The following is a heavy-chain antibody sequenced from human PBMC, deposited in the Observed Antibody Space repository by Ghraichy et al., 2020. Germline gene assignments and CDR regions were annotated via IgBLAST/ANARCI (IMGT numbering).Heavy chain of an antibody. D-gene: IGHD3-22*01. CDR2: IYHSGST. CDR1: GYSISSGYY. Sequence: SQTRSLTCAVSGYSISSGYYWGWIRQPPGKGLEWIGSIYHSGSTYYNPSLKSRVTISVDTSKNQFSLKLSSVTAADTAVYYCARLQHLKIYYYDSSGYYGFDYGGQGTLVTVSS. V-gene: IGHV4-38-2*01. CDR3: ARLQHLKIYYYDSSGYYGFDY. J-gene: IGHJ4*02.